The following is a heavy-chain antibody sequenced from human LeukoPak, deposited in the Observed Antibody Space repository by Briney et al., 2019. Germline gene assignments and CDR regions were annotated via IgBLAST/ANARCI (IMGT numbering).Heavy chain of an antibody. V-gene: IGHV3-30*18. CDR1: GFTFSSYD. CDR2: ISYDGSKT. J-gene: IGHJ4*02. D-gene: IGHD6-19*01. CDR3: AKAAGWRYYFDY. Sequence: GKSLRLSCATSGFTFSSYDMHWVRQAPGKGLEWVALISYDGSKTYYADSVKGRFTISRDNSKKTLSMQINSLRAEDTAAYYCAKAAGWRYYFDYWGQGTLVTVSS.